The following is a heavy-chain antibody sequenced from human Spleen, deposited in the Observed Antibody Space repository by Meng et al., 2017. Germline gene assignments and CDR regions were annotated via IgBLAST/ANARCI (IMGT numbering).Heavy chain of an antibody. CDR3: ARGFGELFGPTYYYYGMDV. CDR1: GYSISSGYY. V-gene: IGHV4-38-2*02. Sequence: ESLKISCTVSGYSISSGYYWGGTRQPPGKGVEWIGSIHHSGSTYYNPSLKSRVTISVDTSKNQFSLKMSSVTAADTAVYYCARGFGELFGPTYYYYGMDVWGQGTTVTVSS. D-gene: IGHD3-10*01. J-gene: IGHJ6*02. CDR2: IHHSGST.